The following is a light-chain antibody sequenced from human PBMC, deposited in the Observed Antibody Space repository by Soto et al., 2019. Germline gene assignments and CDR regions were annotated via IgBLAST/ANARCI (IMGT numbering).Light chain of an antibody. Sequence: DIQMTQSPSTLSASVGDRVTITCRDSQSISSWLAWYQQKPGKAPKLLIYDVSSLESGVPSRFSGSGSGTEFTLTISSLQPDDFATYYCQHYNSYSATFGQGTKVEIK. CDR3: QHYNSYSAT. CDR2: DVS. J-gene: IGKJ1*01. CDR1: QSISSW. V-gene: IGKV1-5*01.